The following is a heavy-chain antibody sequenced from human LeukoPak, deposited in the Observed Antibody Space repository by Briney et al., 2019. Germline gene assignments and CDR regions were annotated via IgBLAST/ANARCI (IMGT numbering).Heavy chain of an antibody. CDR2: IYHSGST. CDR1: GYSISSGYY. J-gene: IGHJ5*02. D-gene: IGHD5-18*01. V-gene: IGHV4-38-2*02. Sequence: SETLSLTCAVSGYSISSGYYWGWSQQPPGRGLEWIGSIYHSGSTYYNPSLKSRVTISVDTSKNQFSLKLTSVTAADTAVYYCARDPGYARWFDPWGQGTLVTVSS. CDR3: ARDPGYARWFDP.